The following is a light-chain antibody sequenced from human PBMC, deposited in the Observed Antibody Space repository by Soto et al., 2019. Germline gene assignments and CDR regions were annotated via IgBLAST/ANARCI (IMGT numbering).Light chain of an antibody. J-gene: IGKJ1*01. CDR1: QSVGSN. CDR2: GAS. Sequence: EIVMTQSPATLSVSPGEIATLSCRASQSVGSNLAWYQQKPGQAPRLLIYGASTRATDIPARFSGSGSGTEFALTINSLQSEDSAVYFCQQFNVWHRTFGQGTKVDIK. CDR3: QQFNVWHRT. V-gene: IGKV3-15*01.